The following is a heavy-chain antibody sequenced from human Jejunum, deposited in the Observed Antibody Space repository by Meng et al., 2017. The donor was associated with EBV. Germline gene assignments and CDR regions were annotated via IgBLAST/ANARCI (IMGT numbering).Heavy chain of an antibody. CDR1: GFNFSIYW. J-gene: IGHJ5*02. Sequence: LVGSGRGLLQPGNSLRLSCAASGFNFSIYWMHWVRQAPGKGLVWDSHITSDGIVTTYADSVKGRFTISRDNAKNTVYLQMNSLRAEDTAVYYCARGDGSHFSWGQGTLVTVSS. CDR2: ITSDGIVT. V-gene: IGHV3-74*01. CDR3: ARGDGSHFS. D-gene: IGHD5-24*01.